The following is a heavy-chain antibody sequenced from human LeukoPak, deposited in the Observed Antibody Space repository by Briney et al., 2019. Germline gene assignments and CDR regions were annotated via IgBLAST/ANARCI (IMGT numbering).Heavy chain of an antibody. CDR1: GGSISSSSYY. V-gene: IGHV4-39*01. J-gene: IGHJ5*02. D-gene: IGHD3-10*01. CDR3: ARRSPLWSTHWFDP. CDR2: IYYSGST. Sequence: NPSETLSLTCTVSGGSISSSSYYWGWIRQPPGKGLEWIGSIYYSGSTYYNPSLKSRVTISVDTSKNQFSLKLSSVTAADTAVYYCARRSPLWSTHWFDPWGQGTLVTVSS.